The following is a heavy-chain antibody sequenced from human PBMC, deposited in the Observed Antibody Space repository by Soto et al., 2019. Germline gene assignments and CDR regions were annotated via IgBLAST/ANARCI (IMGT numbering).Heavy chain of an antibody. D-gene: IGHD1-26*01. Sequence: SETLSLTCTVSGGSISSGGYYWSWIRQHPGKGLEWIGYIYYSGSTYYNPSLKSRVTTSVDTSKNQFSLKLSSVTAADTAVYYCARDDAVGATRFDYWGQGTLVTVSS. CDR2: IYYSGST. CDR1: GGSISSGGYY. CDR3: ARDDAVGATRFDY. V-gene: IGHV4-31*03. J-gene: IGHJ4*02.